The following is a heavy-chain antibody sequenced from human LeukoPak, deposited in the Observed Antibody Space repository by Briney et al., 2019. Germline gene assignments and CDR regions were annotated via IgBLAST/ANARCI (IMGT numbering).Heavy chain of an antibody. CDR2: ISSSGRTI. CDR3: VRREGFFYYFDY. D-gene: IGHD1-26*01. CDR1: GFSFSSYE. Sequence: GGSLRHSCAASGFSFSSYEMNWVRQAPGKGLEWVSYISSSGRTIYYADSVKGRFTISRDNAKNSLYLQMNSLRAEDTAVYYCVRREGFFYYFDYWGQGTLVTVSS. J-gene: IGHJ4*02. V-gene: IGHV3-48*03.